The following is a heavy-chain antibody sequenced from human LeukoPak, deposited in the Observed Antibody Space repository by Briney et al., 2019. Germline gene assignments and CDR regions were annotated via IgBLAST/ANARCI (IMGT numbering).Heavy chain of an antibody. J-gene: IGHJ4*02. CDR3: ARGPYYYDSSGYYPLY. CDR2: ISSSSRYI. V-gene: IGHV3-21*01. CDR1: GFTFSSYS. Sequence: GGSLRLSCAASGFTFSSYSMNWVRQAPGKGLEWVSSISSSSRYIYYADSVKGRFTISRDKAKNSLYLQMNSLRAEDTVVYYCARGPYYYDSSGYYPLYWGQGTLVTVFS. D-gene: IGHD3-22*01.